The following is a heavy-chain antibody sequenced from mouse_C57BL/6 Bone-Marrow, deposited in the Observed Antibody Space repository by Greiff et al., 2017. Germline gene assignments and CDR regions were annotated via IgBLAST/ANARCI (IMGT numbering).Heavy chain of an antibody. CDR1: GYTFTNYW. Sequence: QVQLQQPGAELVKPGASVKLSCKASGYTFTNYWMHWVKQRPGQGLEWIGMIHPNSGSTNYNEKFKSKATLTVDKSSSTAYMQLSSLTSEDSAVYYCAMYYYGSSSAWVAYWGQGTLVTVSA. V-gene: IGHV1-64*01. J-gene: IGHJ3*01. CDR3: AMYYYGSSSAWVAY. D-gene: IGHD1-1*01. CDR2: IHPNSGST.